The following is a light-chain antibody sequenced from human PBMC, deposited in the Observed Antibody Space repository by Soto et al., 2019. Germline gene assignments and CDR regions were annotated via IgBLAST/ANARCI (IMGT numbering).Light chain of an antibody. CDR1: SSDVGGYNY. J-gene: IGLJ2*01. CDR2: DVS. Sequence: QSVLTQPASVSGSPGQSITISCIGTSSDVGGYNYVSWYRQHPGKAPKLMIYDVSNRPSGVSNRFSGSKSGNTASLTISGLQAEDEADYYCSSYTSSSTLVVFGGGTKLTVL. CDR3: SSYTSSSTLVV. V-gene: IGLV2-14*01.